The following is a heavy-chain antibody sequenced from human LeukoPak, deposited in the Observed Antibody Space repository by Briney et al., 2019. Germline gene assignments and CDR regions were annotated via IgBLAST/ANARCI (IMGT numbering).Heavy chain of an antibody. V-gene: IGHV4-4*02. Sequence: PSETLSLTCAVSGGSISNSNWWSWIRQPPGKGLEWIGEINHSGSTNYNPSLKSRVTISVDTSKNQFSLKLSSVTAADTAVYYCARADSYGYRYWGQGTLVTVSS. D-gene: IGHD5-18*01. CDR3: ARADSYGYRY. CDR2: INHSGST. CDR1: GGSISNSNW. J-gene: IGHJ4*02.